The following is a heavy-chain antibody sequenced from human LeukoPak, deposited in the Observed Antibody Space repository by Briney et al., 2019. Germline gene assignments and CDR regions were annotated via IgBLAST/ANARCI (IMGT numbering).Heavy chain of an antibody. CDR3: ARARRGYSYVFDY. V-gene: IGHV3-66*01. Sequence: EGSLRLSCAASGFTVSSNYMSWVRQAPGKGLEWVSIIYSDGSTYYADSVKGRFTFSRDNSKDTLYLQMNSLRVEDTAVYYCARARRGYSYVFDYWGQGTLVTVSS. CDR1: GFTVSSNY. J-gene: IGHJ4*02. CDR2: IYSDGST. D-gene: IGHD5-18*01.